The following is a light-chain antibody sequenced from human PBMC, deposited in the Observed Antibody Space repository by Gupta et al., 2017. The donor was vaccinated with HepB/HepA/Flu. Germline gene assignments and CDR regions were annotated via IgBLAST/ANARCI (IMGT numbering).Light chain of an antibody. J-gene: IGKJ1*01. CDR1: PSISSY. CDR3: QQSYSTPWT. V-gene: IGKV1-39*01. CDR2: AAS. Sequence: DIQMTQSPSSLSASVGDRVTITCRASPSISSYLNWYQQKPGKAPKLLIYAASSLQSGVPSRFSGSGSGTDFTLTISRLQPEDFATYYCQQSYSTPWTFGQGTKVEIK.